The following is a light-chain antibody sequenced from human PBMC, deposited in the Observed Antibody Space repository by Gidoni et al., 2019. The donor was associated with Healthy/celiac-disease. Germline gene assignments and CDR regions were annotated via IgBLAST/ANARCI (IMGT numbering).Light chain of an antibody. CDR3: QQYDNLVT. CDR2: DAS. J-gene: IGKJ3*01. Sequence: MTQSPSSLSASVGDRVTITCQASQDISNYLNWYQQKPGKAPKLLIYDASNLETGVPSRFSGSGSGTDFTFTISSLQPEDIATYYCQQYDNLVTFXPXTKVDIK. V-gene: IGKV1-33*01. CDR1: QDISNY.